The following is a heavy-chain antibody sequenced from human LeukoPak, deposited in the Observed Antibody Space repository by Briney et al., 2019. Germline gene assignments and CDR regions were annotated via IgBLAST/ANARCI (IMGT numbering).Heavy chain of an antibody. D-gene: IGHD6-19*01. J-gene: IGHJ4*02. Sequence: GGSLRLSCAASGFTFSSYGMSWVRQAPGKGLEWVSAISGSGGSTYYADSVKGRFTISRDNSKNTLYLQMNSLRAEGTAVYYCARDIAVAAPKYYFDYWGQGTLVTVSS. V-gene: IGHV3-23*01. CDR3: ARDIAVAAPKYYFDY. CDR1: GFTFSSYG. CDR2: ISGSGGST.